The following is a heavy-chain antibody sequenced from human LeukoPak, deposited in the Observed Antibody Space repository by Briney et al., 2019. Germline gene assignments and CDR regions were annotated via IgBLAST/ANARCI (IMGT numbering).Heavy chain of an antibody. CDR2: IYYSGST. D-gene: IGHD3-10*01. V-gene: IGHV4-59*01. Sequence: SETLSLTCTVPGGSISSYYWSWIRQPPGKGLERIGYIYYSGSTNYNPSLKSRVTISVDTSKNQFSLKLSSVTAADTAVYYCARVMVRGVIPWFDPWGQGTLVTVSS. CDR3: ARVMVRGVIPWFDP. CDR1: GGSISSYY. J-gene: IGHJ5*02.